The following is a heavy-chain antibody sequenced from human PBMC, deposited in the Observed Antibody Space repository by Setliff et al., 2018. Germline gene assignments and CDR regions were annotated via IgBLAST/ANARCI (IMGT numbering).Heavy chain of an antibody. D-gene: IGHD6-19*01. CDR3: AKELAVAGSCIDY. Sequence: GGSLRLSCVASGFTFSNYGMHWVRQAPGKGLEWVALIWYDGINKYYADSVKGRFTISRDISKNTLYLQMNNLRAEDTAVYYCAKELAVAGSCIDYWGQGTLVTVSS. CDR2: IWYDGINK. V-gene: IGHV3-33*06. CDR1: GFTFSNYG. J-gene: IGHJ4*02.